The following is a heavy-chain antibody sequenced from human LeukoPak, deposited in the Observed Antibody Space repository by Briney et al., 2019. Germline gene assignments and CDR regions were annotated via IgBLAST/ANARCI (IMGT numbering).Heavy chain of an antibody. J-gene: IGHJ4*02. D-gene: IGHD6-19*01. CDR2: ISGSGGST. CDR1: GFTFSSYA. V-gene: IGHV3-23*01. Sequence: GGSLRLSCAASGFTFSSYAMSWVRQAPGKGLEWASAISGSGGSTYYADSVKGRFTISRDNSKNTLYLQMNSLRAEDTAVYYCARDAARYSSGWYYDYWGQGTLVTVSS. CDR3: ARDAARYSSGWYYDY.